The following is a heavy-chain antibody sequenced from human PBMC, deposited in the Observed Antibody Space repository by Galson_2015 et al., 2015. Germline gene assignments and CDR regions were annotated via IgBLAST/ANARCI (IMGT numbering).Heavy chain of an antibody. V-gene: IGHV3-48*02. CDR3: ASRTYYSSGWCGFDP. J-gene: IGHJ5*02. D-gene: IGHD6-19*01. CDR1: GFTFSSYS. Sequence: SLRLSCAASGFTFSSYSMNWVRQAPGKGLEWVSYISSSSSTIYYADSVKGRFTISRDNAKNSLYLQMNSQRDEDTAVYYCASRTYYSSGWCGFDPWGQGTLVTVSS. CDR2: ISSSSSTI.